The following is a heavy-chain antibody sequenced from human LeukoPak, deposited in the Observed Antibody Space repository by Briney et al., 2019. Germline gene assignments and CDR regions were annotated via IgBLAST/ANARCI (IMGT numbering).Heavy chain of an antibody. V-gene: IGHV4-4*07. CDR2: IYFSGST. J-gene: IGHJ4*02. CDR3: ARVKTNWNYGPFDY. Sequence: PSETLSLTCTVSGGSISTYYWSWIRQPAGKGLEWIGRIYFSGSTNYSPSLKSRATMSVDTSKSQFSLKLSSVIAADTAVYYCARVKTNWNYGPFDYWGQGTLVTVSS. CDR1: GGSISTYY. D-gene: IGHD1-7*01.